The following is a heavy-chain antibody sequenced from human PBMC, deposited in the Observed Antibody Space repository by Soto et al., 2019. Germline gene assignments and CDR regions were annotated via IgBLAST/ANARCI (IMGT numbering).Heavy chain of an antibody. V-gene: IGHV3-23*01. CDR1: GFTFNNYA. CDR2: ISGGGDTT. Sequence: EVQLLESGGGLVQPGGSLRLSCAASGFTFNNYAMTWVRQAPGTGLEWVSAISGGGDTTSYADSVKGRFTVSSDGSKNSLYLQMSSLSAEDTALYYCAKGRGGSGSLTPRVDFWGQGTLVTVSS. J-gene: IGHJ4*02. D-gene: IGHD3-10*01. CDR3: AKGRGGSGSLTPRVDF.